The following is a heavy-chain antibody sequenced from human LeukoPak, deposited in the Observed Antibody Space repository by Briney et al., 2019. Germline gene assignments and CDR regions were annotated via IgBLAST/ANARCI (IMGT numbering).Heavy chain of an antibody. CDR2: INIDGSST. Sequence: PGGSLRLSCAASGFTVSSNYMSWVRQAPGKALVWVSRINIDGSSTSYADSVKGRFTISRDNAKNTLYLQMNSLRAEDTAVYYCARDHYSGYDYWGQGTLVTVSS. V-gene: IGHV3-74*01. CDR3: ARDHYSGYDY. D-gene: IGHD5-12*01. J-gene: IGHJ4*02. CDR1: GFTVSSNY.